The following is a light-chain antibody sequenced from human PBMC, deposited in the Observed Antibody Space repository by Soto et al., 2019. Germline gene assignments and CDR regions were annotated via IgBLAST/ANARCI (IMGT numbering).Light chain of an antibody. CDR1: QSVSSSY. CDR3: QQYSNSAWT. J-gene: IGKJ1*01. Sequence: EIVLTQSPGTLSLSPGERATLSCRARQSVSSSYLAWYQQKPGQAPRLLIFGASSRATGIPDRFSGSGSESDFTLTITRLEPEDCAVYYCQQYSNSAWTFGQGTRVEIK. CDR2: GAS. V-gene: IGKV3-20*01.